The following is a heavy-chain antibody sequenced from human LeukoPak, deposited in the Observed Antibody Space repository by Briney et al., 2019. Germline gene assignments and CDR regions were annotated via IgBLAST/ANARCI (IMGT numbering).Heavy chain of an antibody. CDR2: IYYSGST. CDR3: ASGKGSGWLNY. Sequence: SGTLSLTCTVSGGSISSYYWSWIRQPPGKGLEWIGYIYYSGSTNYNPSLKSRVTISVDTSKNQFSLKLSSVTAADTAVYYCASGKGSGWLNYWGQGTLVTVSS. CDR1: GGSISSYY. D-gene: IGHD6-19*01. V-gene: IGHV4-59*01. J-gene: IGHJ4*02.